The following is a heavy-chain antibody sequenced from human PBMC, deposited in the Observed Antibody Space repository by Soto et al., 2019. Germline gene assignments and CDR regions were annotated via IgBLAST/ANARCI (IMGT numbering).Heavy chain of an antibody. CDR3: ARGVHTRDVMPYYYKFQMDV. V-gene: IGHV4-59*01. D-gene: IGHD3-22*01. J-gene: IGHJ6*02. Sequence: SETLSLTCTVSGGSINSYYWSWIRQPPGKGLEWIGYIYYSDSTNYNPSLKSRVTISADTSKNQLSLKLSSVTAADTAVYYCARGVHTRDVMPYYYKFQMDVWGQGTTVTVSS. CDR1: GGSINSYY. CDR2: IYYSDST.